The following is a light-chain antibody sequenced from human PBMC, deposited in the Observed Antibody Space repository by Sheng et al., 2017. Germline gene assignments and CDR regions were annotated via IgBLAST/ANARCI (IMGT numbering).Light chain of an antibody. V-gene: IGKV3-20*01. CDR3: QQYGSSPYT. J-gene: IGKJ2*01. Sequence: EIVLTQSPGTLSLSPGERATLSCRASQSVSSRFFDWYQQKPGQAPRLLIYRTSSRVTGIPDRFSGSGSGTDFTLTISRLEPEDLSVYYCQQYGSSPYTFGQGTKLEI. CDR2: RTS. CDR1: QSVSSRF.